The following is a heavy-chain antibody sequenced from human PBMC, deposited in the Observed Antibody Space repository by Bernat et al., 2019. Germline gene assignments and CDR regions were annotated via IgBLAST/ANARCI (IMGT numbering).Heavy chain of an antibody. D-gene: IGHD3-3*01. J-gene: IGHJ4*02. Sequence: EVQLLESGGGLVQPGGSLRLSCAASGFTFSSYAMSWVRQAPGKGLEWVSAISGSGGSTYYADSVKGRFTIPRDNSKNTLYLQMNSLRAEDTAVYYCAKDSSIFGVVIMVEYWGQGTLVTVSS. CDR1: GFTFSSYA. CDR2: ISGSGGST. V-gene: IGHV3-23*01. CDR3: AKDSSIFGVVIMVEY.